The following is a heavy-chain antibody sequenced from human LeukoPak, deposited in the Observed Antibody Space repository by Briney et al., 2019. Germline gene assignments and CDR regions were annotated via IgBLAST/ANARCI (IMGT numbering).Heavy chain of an antibody. J-gene: IGHJ6*03. V-gene: IGHV3-15*01. D-gene: IGHD2-21*01. Sequence: PGGSLRLSCAASGFTLSNAWMNWVRQAPSKGLEWVGLIKSIANGETRDYAAPVKGRFTISRDDSDNTLYLQMNSLKSEDTAVYYCAKGGEAYYYYYYMDVWGKGTTVTISS. CDR2: IKSIANGETR. CDR3: AKGGEAYYYYYYMDV. CDR1: GFTLSNAW.